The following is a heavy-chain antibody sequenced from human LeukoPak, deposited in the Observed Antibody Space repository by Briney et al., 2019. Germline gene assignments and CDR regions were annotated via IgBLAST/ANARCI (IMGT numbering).Heavy chain of an antibody. V-gene: IGHV4-59*01. J-gene: IGHJ3*02. CDR2: IYYSGST. CDR1: GGSISSYY. D-gene: IGHD2-21*02. CDR3: ARAIYCGGDCFGDAFDI. Sequence: SSETLSLTCTVSGGSISSYYWSWIRQPPGKGLEWIGYIYYSGSTNYNPSLKSRVTISVDTSKNQFSLKLSSVTAADTAVYYCARAIYCGGDCFGDAFDIWGQGTMVTVSS.